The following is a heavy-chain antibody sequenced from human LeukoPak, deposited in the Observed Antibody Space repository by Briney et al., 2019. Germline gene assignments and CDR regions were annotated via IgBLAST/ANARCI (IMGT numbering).Heavy chain of an antibody. D-gene: IGHD1-1*01. V-gene: IGHV4-59*08. CDR1: GASISNYY. CDR2: VSYSGRT. Sequence: PSETLSLTCTVSGASISNYYWSWIRQPPGKGLECIGYVSYSGRTNHNPSLKSRVTISADTSKNQFSLKLTSVTAADTAVYYCARHERGAENLDYGGQGTLVTVSS. CDR3: ARHERGAENLDY. J-gene: IGHJ4*02.